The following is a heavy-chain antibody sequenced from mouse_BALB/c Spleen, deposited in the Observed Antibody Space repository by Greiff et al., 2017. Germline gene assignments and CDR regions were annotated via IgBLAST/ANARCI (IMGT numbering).Heavy chain of an antibody. CDR2: ISYDGSN. J-gene: IGHJ2*01. Sequence: EVQLQESGPGLVKPSQSLSLTCSVTGYSITSGYYWNWIRQFPGNKLEWMGYISYDGSNNYNPSLKNRISITRDTSKNQFFLKLNSVTTEDTATYYCARRDYGSSFYFDYWGQGTTLTVSS. V-gene: IGHV3-6*02. CDR3: ARRDYGSSFYFDY. CDR1: GYSITSGYY. D-gene: IGHD1-1*01.